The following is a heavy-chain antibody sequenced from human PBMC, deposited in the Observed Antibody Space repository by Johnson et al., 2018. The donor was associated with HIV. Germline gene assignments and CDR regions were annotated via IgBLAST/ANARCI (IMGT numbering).Heavy chain of an antibody. CDR2: IRWNRGRI. Sequence: QPVESGGGLVQPGRSLRLSCAASGFPFDDYAMHWVRQAPGKGLEWVPGIRWNRGRIGYADSVKGRFTISRDNAKNSLYLQMNIQRAEDTALSYCARGYTSGAFDIWGQGTMVTVSS. CDR1: GFPFDDYA. CDR3: ARGYTSGAFDI. V-gene: IGHV3-9*01. D-gene: IGHD5-12*01. J-gene: IGHJ3*02.